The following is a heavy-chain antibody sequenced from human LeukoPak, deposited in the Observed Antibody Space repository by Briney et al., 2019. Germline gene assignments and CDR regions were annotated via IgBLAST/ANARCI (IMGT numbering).Heavy chain of an antibody. Sequence: GRSLSLTCAASGFSFSSYDWHWVRQAPGKGLEWVAAISYDGSNKYYADSVKGRFTISRDNSKNTLYLQMNSLRAEDTAVYYCARDAESSSMYDAAFDNWGQGTMVTVSS. D-gene: IGHD6-13*01. CDR1: GFSFSSYD. J-gene: IGHJ3*02. CDR2: ISYDGSNK. CDR3: ARDAESSSMYDAAFDN. V-gene: IGHV3-30-3*01.